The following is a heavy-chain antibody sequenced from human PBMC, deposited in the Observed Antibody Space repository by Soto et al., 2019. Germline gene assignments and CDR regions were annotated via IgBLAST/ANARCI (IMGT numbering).Heavy chain of an antibody. D-gene: IGHD1-1*01. CDR2: LKSKSDGGAT. J-gene: IGHJ4*01. V-gene: IGHV3-15*07. Sequence: EVQLVQSGGGLVKPGGSVRLSCAASGFTFGDTPMNWVRQAPGKGLEWVGRLKSKSDGGATDLAAAVRGRFTISRDASTNTLNLQMDSMKTEDTAVYYCIAGRNTKRAQPFDYWGQGTLVTVSS. CDR3: IAGRNTKRAQPFDY. CDR1: GFTFGDTP.